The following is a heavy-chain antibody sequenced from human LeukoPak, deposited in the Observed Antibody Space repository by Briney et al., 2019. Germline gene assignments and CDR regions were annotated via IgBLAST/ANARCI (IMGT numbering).Heavy chain of an antibody. CDR3: ARAVPHYYDSSGYYS. CDR2: ISSSSSYI. CDR1: GFTFSSYS. V-gene: IGHV3-21*01. J-gene: IGHJ4*02. D-gene: IGHD3-22*01. Sequence: GSLRLSCAASGFTFSSYSMNWVRQAPGKGLEWVSSISSSSSYIYYADSVKGRFTISRDNAKNSLYLQMNSLRAEDTAVYYCARAVPHYYDSSGYYSWGQGTLVTVSS.